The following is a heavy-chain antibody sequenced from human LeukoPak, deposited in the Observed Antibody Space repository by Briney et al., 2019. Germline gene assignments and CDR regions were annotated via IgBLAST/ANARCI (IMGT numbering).Heavy chain of an antibody. CDR1: GFTFDAFG. CDR2: IRGDAGST. D-gene: IGHD7-27*01. V-gene: IGHV3-20*04. CDR3: ARVWAWGSGNYFDN. Sequence: GGSLRLTCAASGFTFDAFGMTWVRQAPGKGLEWVSAIRGDAGSTGYADSVKGRFTISRDNAKNSLYLQMNSLRVEDTALYYCARVWAWGSGNYFDNWGQGTLVTVSS. J-gene: IGHJ4*02.